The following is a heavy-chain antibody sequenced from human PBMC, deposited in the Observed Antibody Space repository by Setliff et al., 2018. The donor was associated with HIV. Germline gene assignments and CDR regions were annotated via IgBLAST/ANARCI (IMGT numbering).Heavy chain of an antibody. V-gene: IGHV3-74*01. CDR2: MNTDGSST. Sequence: GGSLRLSCEASGFTFDDYAMHWGRQAPGKGLEWVAGMNTDGSSTRYADSVKGRFTISRDNAKNMLYLQMNSLSADDTAVYYCVRGSGYYYFDNWGQGALVTVSS. D-gene: IGHD3-22*01. J-gene: IGHJ4*02. CDR3: VRGSGYYYFDN. CDR1: GFTFDDYA.